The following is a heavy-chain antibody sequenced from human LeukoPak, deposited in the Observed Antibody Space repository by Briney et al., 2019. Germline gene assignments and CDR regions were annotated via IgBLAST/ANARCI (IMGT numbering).Heavy chain of an antibody. D-gene: IGHD3-22*01. J-gene: IGHJ4*02. Sequence: PGGSLRLSCAASGFTFRIYAMSWVRQAPGKGLEWVSGISGSGGGTYHADSVKGRFSISRDNSKNTLYLQMNSPRAEDTAVYYCAKSYFYDSSGYFYYWGQGTLVTVSS. CDR1: GFTFRIYA. V-gene: IGHV3-23*01. CDR3: AKSYFYDSSGYFYY. CDR2: ISGSGGGT.